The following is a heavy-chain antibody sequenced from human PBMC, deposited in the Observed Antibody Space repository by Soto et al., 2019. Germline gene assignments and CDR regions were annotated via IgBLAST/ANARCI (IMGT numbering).Heavy chain of an antibody. CDR1: GGTFSSYA. Sequence: SVKVSCKASGGTFSSYAISWVRQAPGQGLEWMGGIIPIFGTANYAQKFQGRVTITADESTSTAYMELSSLRSEDTAVYYCATAQYYYDSSGYYQPRYYYYGMDVWGQGTTVTVSS. CDR2: IIPIFGTA. V-gene: IGHV1-69*13. CDR3: ATAQYYYDSSGYYQPRYYYYGMDV. J-gene: IGHJ6*02. D-gene: IGHD3-22*01.